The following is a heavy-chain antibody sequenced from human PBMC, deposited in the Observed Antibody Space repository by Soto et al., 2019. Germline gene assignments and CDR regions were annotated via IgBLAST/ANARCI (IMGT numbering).Heavy chain of an antibody. CDR2: ISGSGGST. D-gene: IGHD6-19*01. CDR3: AKDEAVAGKYYYYGMDV. J-gene: IGHJ6*02. CDR1: GFTFSSYA. V-gene: IGHV3-23*01. Sequence: GSLRLSCAASGFTFSSYAMSWVRQAPGKGLEWVSAISGSGGSTYYADSVKGRFTISRDKSKNTLYLQLNSLRAEDTAVYYCAKDEAVAGKYYYYGMDVWGQGTTVTVSS.